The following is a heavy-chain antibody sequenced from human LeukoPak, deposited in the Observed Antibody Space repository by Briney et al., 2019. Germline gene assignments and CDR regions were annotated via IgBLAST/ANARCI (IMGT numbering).Heavy chain of an antibody. Sequence: SETLSLTCTVSGGSISSYDWSWIRKPPGKGLEWIGYIYYSGSTNYNPSLKSRVTISVDTSKNQFSLKLRSVTAADTALYYCARLEQQLVLGFDYWGQGTLVTVSS. CDR1: GGSISSYD. D-gene: IGHD6-13*01. V-gene: IGHV4-59*08. CDR3: ARLEQQLVLGFDY. CDR2: IYYSGST. J-gene: IGHJ4*02.